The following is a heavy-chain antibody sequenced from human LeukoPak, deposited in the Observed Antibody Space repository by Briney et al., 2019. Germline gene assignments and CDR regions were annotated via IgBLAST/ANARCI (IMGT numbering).Heavy chain of an antibody. D-gene: IGHD6-19*01. CDR3: ARVRLTIAVAGNDAFDI. CDR2: INTNTGNP. V-gene: IGHV7-4-1*02. CDR1: GYTFTRYS. Sequence: GASVKVSCKASGYTFTRYSMNWVRQAPGQGLEWMGWINTNTGNPTYAQGFTGRFVFSLDTSVSTAYLQISSLKAEDTAVYYCARVRLTIAVAGNDAFDIWGQGTMVTVSS. J-gene: IGHJ3*02.